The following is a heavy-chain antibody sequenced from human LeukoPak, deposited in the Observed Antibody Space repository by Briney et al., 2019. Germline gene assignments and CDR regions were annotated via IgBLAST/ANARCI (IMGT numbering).Heavy chain of an antibody. CDR3: AREAYGDYGMDV. Sequence: SQTLSLTCTVSGGSISSGGYYWSWIRQHPGKGLEWIGYIYYSGSTYHNPSLKSRVTISVDTSKNQFSLKLSSVTAADTAVYYCAREAYGDYGMDVWGQGTTVTVSS. CDR1: GGSISSGGYY. CDR2: IYYSGST. D-gene: IGHD4-17*01. V-gene: IGHV4-31*03. J-gene: IGHJ6*02.